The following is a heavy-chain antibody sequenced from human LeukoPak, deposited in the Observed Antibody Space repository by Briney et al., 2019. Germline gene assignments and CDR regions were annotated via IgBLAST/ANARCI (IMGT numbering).Heavy chain of an antibody. CDR3: ARDRIVGATRAPYYFDY. V-gene: IGHV4-59*12. Sequence: SETLSLTCTVSGGSISSNYWSWIRQPPGRGLEWIGYIYYSGSTYYNPSLKSRVTISVDTSKNQFSLKLSSVTAADTAVYYCARDRIVGATRAPYYFDYWGQGTLVTVSS. CDR1: GGSISSNY. J-gene: IGHJ4*02. D-gene: IGHD1-26*01. CDR2: IYYSGST.